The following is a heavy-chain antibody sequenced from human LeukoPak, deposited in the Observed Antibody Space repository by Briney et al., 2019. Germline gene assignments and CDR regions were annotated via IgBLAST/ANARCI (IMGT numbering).Heavy chain of an antibody. CDR2: ISPRGVTT. CDR3: ARIGHFESGGAVVAPHY. Sequence: RSGGSLRLSCVASGFSFSSYAMTWVRQAPGKGLEWVSAISPRGVTTYHADSVKGRFTSSRDSSKNTVYLQMNSLRVEDTAVYYCARIGHFESGGAVVAPHYWGQGTLVTVSS. D-gene: IGHD6-19*01. CDR1: GFSFSSYA. V-gene: IGHV3-23*01. J-gene: IGHJ4*02.